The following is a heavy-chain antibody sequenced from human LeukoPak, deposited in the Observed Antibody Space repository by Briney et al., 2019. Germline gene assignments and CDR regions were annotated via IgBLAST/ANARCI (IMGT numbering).Heavy chain of an antibody. CDR1: GFTFSSYS. CDR3: ARELKHYDFWSGYYDC. Sequence: GGSLRLSCAASGFTFSSYSMNWVRQAPGKGLEWVSSISSSSSYIYYADSVKGRFTISRDNAKNSLYLQMNSLRAEDTAVYYCARELKHYDFWSGYYDCWGQGTLVTVSS. D-gene: IGHD3-3*01. CDR2: ISSSSSYI. V-gene: IGHV3-21*01. J-gene: IGHJ4*02.